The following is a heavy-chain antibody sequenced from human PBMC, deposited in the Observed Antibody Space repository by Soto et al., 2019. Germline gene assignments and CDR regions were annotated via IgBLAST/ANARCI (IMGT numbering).Heavy chain of an antibody. CDR2: IYYSGST. D-gene: IGHD2-15*01. V-gene: IGHV4-31*03. Sequence: QVQLQESGPGLVKPSQTLSLTCTVSGGSISSGGYYWSWIRQHPGKGLVWIGYIYYSGSTYYNPSLKSRVTISVDTSKNQFSPKLSSVTAADTALYYCARGPNIVVVVAANLLDAFDIWGQGTMVTVSS. J-gene: IGHJ3*02. CDR1: GGSISSGGYY. CDR3: ARGPNIVVVVAANLLDAFDI.